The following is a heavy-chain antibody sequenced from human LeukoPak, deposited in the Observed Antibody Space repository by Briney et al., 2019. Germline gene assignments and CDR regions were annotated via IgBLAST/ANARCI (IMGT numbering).Heavy chain of an antibody. Sequence: SETLSVTCTVSGGSISSSSYYWGWIRQPPGKGLEWIGSIYYSGSTYYNPSLKGRVTISVDTSKNRFSLKLSSVTAADTAVYYCARRDDGSYAFDIWGQGTMVTVSS. J-gene: IGHJ3*02. D-gene: IGHD5-24*01. V-gene: IGHV4-39*01. CDR3: ARRDDGSYAFDI. CDR2: IYYSGST. CDR1: GGSISSSSYY.